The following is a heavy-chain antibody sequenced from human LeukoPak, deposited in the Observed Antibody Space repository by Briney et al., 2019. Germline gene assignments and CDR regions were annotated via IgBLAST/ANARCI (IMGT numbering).Heavy chain of an antibody. CDR3: ARDRGWVHAFDI. J-gene: IGHJ3*02. CDR1: GGSISSGSYY. V-gene: IGHV4-61*02. D-gene: IGHD1-26*01. Sequence: SETLSLTCTVSGGSISSGSYYWSWIRQPAGKGLEWIGRIYTSGSTNYNPSLKSRVTISVDTSKNQFSLKLSSVTAADTAVYYCARDRGWVHAFDIWGQGTMVTVSS. CDR2: IYTSGST.